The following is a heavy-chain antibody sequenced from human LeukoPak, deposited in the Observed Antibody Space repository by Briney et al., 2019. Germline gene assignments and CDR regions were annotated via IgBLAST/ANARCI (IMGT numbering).Heavy chain of an antibody. V-gene: IGHV1-2*02. Sequence: ASVKVSCKASGYTFTGYYMHWVRQAPGQGLEWMGWINPNSGGTNYAQKFQGRVTMTRDTSISTAYMELSRLRSDDTAVYYCARPSRFGEYYYMDVWGKGTTVTVSS. D-gene: IGHD3-10*01. J-gene: IGHJ6*03. CDR1: GYTFTGYY. CDR3: ARPSRFGEYYYMDV. CDR2: INPNSGGT.